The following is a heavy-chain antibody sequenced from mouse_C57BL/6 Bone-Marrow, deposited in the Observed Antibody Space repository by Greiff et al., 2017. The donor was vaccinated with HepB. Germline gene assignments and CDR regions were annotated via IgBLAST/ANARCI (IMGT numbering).Heavy chain of an antibody. V-gene: IGHV1-69*01. J-gene: IGHJ3*01. CDR3: ARRHIGGFAY. CDR2: IDPSDSYT. Sequence: QVQLKQPGAELVMPGASVKLSCKASGYTFTSYWMHWVKQRPGQGLEWIGEIDPSDSYTNYNQKFKGKSTLTVDKSSSTAYMQLSSLTSEDSAVYYCARRHIGGFAYWGQGTLVTVSA. CDR1: GYTFTSYW.